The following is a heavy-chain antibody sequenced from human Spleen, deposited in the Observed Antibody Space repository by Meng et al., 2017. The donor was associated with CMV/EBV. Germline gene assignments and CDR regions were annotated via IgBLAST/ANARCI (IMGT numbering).Heavy chain of an antibody. D-gene: IGHD2-2*01. Sequence: SETLSLTCSVSGGSISSTTYYWVWIRQPPGKGLEWFGSISYSGSTYYNPSLKSRVTISVDTSKNQFSPKLSSVTAADTAVYYCARRVGYWSSTSCYPEAHFDYWGQGTLVTVSS. CDR3: ARRVGYWSSTSCYPEAHFDY. CDR1: GGSISSTTYY. CDR2: ISYSGST. J-gene: IGHJ4*02. V-gene: IGHV4-39*01.